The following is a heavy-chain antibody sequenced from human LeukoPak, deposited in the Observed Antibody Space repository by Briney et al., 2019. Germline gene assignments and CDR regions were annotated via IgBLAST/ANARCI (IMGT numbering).Heavy chain of an antibody. Sequence: GGSLRLSCAASGFTVSSNYMSWVRQAPGKGLEWVSVIYSGGSTYYADSVKGRFTISRDNSKNTLYLQMNSLRAEDTAVYYCARDLVGPTYGMDVWGQGTTVTVSS. CDR3: ARDLVGPTYGMDV. CDR2: IYSGGST. J-gene: IGHJ6*02. D-gene: IGHD2-2*01. CDR1: GFTVSSNY. V-gene: IGHV3-66*01.